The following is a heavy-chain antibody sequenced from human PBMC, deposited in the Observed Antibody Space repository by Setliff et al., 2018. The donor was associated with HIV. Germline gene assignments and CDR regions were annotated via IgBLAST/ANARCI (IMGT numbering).Heavy chain of an antibody. Sequence: TSETLSLTCTVSGDSISSGSYYWSWIRQPAGKGLEWIGHVYTSGSTDYNPSLNSRLTISIDTSRNQFSLRLNSVTAADTAVYFCARVGLAYSRDMDVWGKGTTVTVSS. CDR1: GDSISSGSYY. J-gene: IGHJ6*03. CDR2: VYTSGST. D-gene: IGHD2-21*01. CDR3: ARVGLAYSRDMDV. V-gene: IGHV4-61*09.